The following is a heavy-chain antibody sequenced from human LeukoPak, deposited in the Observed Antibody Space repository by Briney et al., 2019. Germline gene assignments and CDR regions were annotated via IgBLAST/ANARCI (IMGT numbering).Heavy chain of an antibody. CDR3: ARASSDDTAMATPFAY. D-gene: IGHD5-18*01. Sequence: ASVKVSCKASGGTFSNYAINWVRQAPGQGLEWMGGITPIFGTANYVQKFQGRVTITADKSTSTALMELSRLRSEDKAIYYCARASSDDTAMATPFAYWGQGTLVTVSS. CDR1: GGTFSNYA. J-gene: IGHJ4*02. CDR2: ITPIFGTA. V-gene: IGHV1-69*06.